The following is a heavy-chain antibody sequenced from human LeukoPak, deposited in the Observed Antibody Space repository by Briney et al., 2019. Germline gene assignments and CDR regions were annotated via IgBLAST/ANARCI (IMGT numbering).Heavy chain of an antibody. Sequence: ASVKVSCKASGYKFTDYGVSWVRQAPGQGPEWMGWIAGDDGNTKYEQRLQGRVSMTTDTSTTTAYMEQRSLTSDDTAVYYWARDGMVRGVIGSYDIWGQGTMVTVSS. CDR3: ARDGMVRGVIGSYDI. V-gene: IGHV1-18*04. CDR1: GYKFTDYG. CDR2: IAGDDGNT. D-gene: IGHD3-10*01. J-gene: IGHJ3*02.